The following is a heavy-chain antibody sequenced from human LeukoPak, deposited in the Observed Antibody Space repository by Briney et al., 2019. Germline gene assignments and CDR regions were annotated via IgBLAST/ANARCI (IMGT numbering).Heavy chain of an antibody. J-gene: IGHJ4*02. Sequence: ASVKVSCKASEYTFTGYYMHWVRQAPGQGLEWMGIINPSGGSTSYAQKFQGRVTMTRDTSTSTVYMELSSLRSEDTAVYYCARVLFDDSSGQTLDYWGQGTLVTVSS. CDR3: ARVLFDDSSGQTLDY. V-gene: IGHV1-46*01. CDR2: INPSGGST. CDR1: EYTFTGYY. D-gene: IGHD3-22*01.